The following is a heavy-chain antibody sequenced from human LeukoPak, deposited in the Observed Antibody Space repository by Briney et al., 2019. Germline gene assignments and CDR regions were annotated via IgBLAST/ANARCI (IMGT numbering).Heavy chain of an antibody. CDR3: ASIVVVAAIVPDY. Sequence: ASETLSLTCTVSGGSISSSSYYWGWIRQPPGKGLEWIGSIYYSGSTYYNPSLKSRVTISVDTSKNQFSLKLSSVTAADTAVYYCASIVVVAAIVPDYWGQGTLVTVSS. CDR1: GGSISSSSYY. V-gene: IGHV4-39*01. J-gene: IGHJ4*02. CDR2: IYYSGST. D-gene: IGHD2-15*01.